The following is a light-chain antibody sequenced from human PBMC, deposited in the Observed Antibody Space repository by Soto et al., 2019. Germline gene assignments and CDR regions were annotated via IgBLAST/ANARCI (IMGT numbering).Light chain of an antibody. CDR1: QSVDSW. CDR3: QHYNDYSRM. V-gene: IGKV1-5*03. Sequence: DIQMTQSPSTLSASIGDRVTITCRTSQSVDSWLAWYQQKPGKAPKLLIYKASSLQTGVPSRFSGSGSGTECTLPLSSLQPDDFATYSCQHYNDYSRMFGQGTKVEIK. CDR2: KAS. J-gene: IGKJ1*01.